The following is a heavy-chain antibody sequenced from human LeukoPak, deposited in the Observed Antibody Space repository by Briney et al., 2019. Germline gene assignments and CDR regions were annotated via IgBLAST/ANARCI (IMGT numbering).Heavy chain of an antibody. Sequence: GASVKVSCKASGGTFSSYAISWVRQAPGQGLEWMGGIIPIFGTANYAQKFQGRVTITADESTSTAYMELRSLRSDDTAVYYCARDIGHIVVVPAAIFGYYYGMDVWGQGTTVTVSS. CDR2: IIPIFGTA. V-gene: IGHV1-69*13. CDR3: ARDIGHIVVVPAAIFGYYYGMDV. CDR1: GGTFSSYA. J-gene: IGHJ6*02. D-gene: IGHD2-2*01.